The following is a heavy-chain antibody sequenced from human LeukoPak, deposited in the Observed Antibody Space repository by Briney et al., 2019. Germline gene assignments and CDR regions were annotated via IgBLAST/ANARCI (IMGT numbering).Heavy chain of an antibody. CDR3: ARDRHSGYDY. Sequence: SETLSLTCTVSGGSLSTYYWNWIRQPPGKGLEWIGYIFYSGNSNCNPSPKSRVTMSVDRSKNQFSLNLTSVTAADTAVYYCARDRHSGYDYWGQGTLVTVSS. CDR1: GGSLSTYY. J-gene: IGHJ4*02. D-gene: IGHD5-12*01. CDR2: IFYSGNS. V-gene: IGHV4-59*01.